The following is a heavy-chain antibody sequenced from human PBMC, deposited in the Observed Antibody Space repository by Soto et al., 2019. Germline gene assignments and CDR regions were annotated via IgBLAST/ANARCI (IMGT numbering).Heavy chain of an antibody. V-gene: IGHV5-10-1*01. Sequence: PGESLKISCKGSGYSFTSYWISWVRQMPGKGLEWMGRIDPSDSYTNYSPSFQGHVTISADKSISTAYLQWSSLKASDTAMYYCARQVGAAMVTRKGRFDPWGQGTLVTVLL. CDR3: ARQVGAAMVTRKGRFDP. CDR2: IDPSDSYT. D-gene: IGHD5-18*01. J-gene: IGHJ5*02. CDR1: GYSFTSYW.